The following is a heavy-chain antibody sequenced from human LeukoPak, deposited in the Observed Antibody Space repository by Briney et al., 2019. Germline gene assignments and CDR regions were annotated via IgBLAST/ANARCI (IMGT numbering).Heavy chain of an antibody. V-gene: IGHV4-34*01. CDR2: INHSGST. J-gene: IGHJ3*02. CDR3: AAPRGYRHAFDI. Sequence: SETLSLTCAVYGGSFSGYYWSWIRQPPGKGLEWIGEINHSGSTNYNPSLKSRVTISVDTSKNQFSLKLSSVTAADTAVYYRAAPRGYRHAFDIWGQGTMVTVSS. CDR1: GGSFSGYY. D-gene: IGHD1-1*01.